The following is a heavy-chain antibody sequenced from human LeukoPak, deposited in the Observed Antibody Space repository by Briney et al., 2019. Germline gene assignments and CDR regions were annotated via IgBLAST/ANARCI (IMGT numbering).Heavy chain of an antibody. V-gene: IGHV3-30*09. CDR3: ARSFDILTAYSAFDY. J-gene: IGHJ4*02. CDR1: GFTFSVYA. D-gene: IGHD3-9*01. CDR2: ISYDGIYE. Sequence: GGSLRLSCAASGFTFSVYAVHWVRQAPGTGLEWVALISYDGIYEYYADSVKGRFAISRDNSENTLYLQMNSLRVEDTAVYYCARSFDILTAYSAFDYWGQGTLVTVSS.